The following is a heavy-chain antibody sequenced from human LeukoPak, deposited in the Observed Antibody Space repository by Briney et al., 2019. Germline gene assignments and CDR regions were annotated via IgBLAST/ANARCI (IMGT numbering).Heavy chain of an antibody. D-gene: IGHD3-3*01. CDR2: ISSSSSYI. CDR1: GFTFSSYS. CDR3: AKGISGYYTFDL. J-gene: IGHJ3*01. V-gene: IGHV3-21*01. Sequence: GGSLRLSCAASGFTFSSYSMNWVRQAPGKGLEWVSSISSSSSYIYYADSVKGRFTISRDNAKNSLYLQMNSLRGDDTAIYYCAKGISGYYTFDLWGQGTMVTVSS.